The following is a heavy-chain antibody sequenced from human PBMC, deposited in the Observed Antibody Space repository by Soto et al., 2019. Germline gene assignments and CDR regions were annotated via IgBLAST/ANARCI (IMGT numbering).Heavy chain of an antibody. CDR2: INHSGST. J-gene: IGHJ4*02. CDR3: ARVDYDFWSGYSPFDY. CDR1: GGSFSGYY. Sequence: PSETLSLTCAVYGGSFSGYYWSWIRQPPGKGLEWIGEINHSGSTNYNPSLKSRVTISVDTSKNQFSLKLSSVTAADTAVYYCARVDYDFWSGYSPFDYWGQGTLVTVSS. D-gene: IGHD3-3*01. V-gene: IGHV4-34*01.